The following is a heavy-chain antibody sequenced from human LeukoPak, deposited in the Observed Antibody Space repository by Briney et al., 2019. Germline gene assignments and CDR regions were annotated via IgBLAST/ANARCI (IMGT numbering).Heavy chain of an antibody. J-gene: IGHJ4*02. CDR2: IKQDGSEK. Sequence: GGSLRLSCAASGFTFSSYWMSWVRQAPGKGLEWVANIKQDGSEKYYADSVKGRFTISRDNAKNSLYLQMNSLRAEDTALYYCAKEHQAPRRDFDYWGQGTLVTVSS. V-gene: IGHV3-7*03. CDR1: GFTFSSYW. CDR3: AKEHQAPRRDFDY.